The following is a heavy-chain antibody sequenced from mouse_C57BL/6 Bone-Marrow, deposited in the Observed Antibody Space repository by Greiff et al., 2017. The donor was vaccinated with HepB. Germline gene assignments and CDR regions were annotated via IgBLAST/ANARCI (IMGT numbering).Heavy chain of an antibody. CDR3: AESNYKYYAMDY. CDR1: GYTFTSYW. J-gene: IGHJ4*01. V-gene: IGHV1-50*01. D-gene: IGHD2-5*01. CDR2: IDPSDSYT. Sequence: VKLQQPGAELVKPGASVKLSCKASGYTFTSYWMQWVKQRPGQGLEWIGEIDPSDSYTNYNQKFKGKATLTVDTSSSTAYMQLSSLTSEDSAVYYCAESNYKYYAMDYWGQGTSVTVSS.